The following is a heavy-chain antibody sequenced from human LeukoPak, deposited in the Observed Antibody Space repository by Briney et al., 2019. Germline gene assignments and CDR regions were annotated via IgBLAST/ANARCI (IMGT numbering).Heavy chain of an antibody. Sequence: SVKVSCKASGYTFTGYYMHWVRQAPGQGLEWMGGIIPIFGTANYAQKFQGRVTITTDESTSTAYMELSSLRSDDTAVYYCAVGDAAMVNAFDYWGQGTLVTVSS. CDR1: GYTFTGYY. J-gene: IGHJ4*02. V-gene: IGHV1-69*05. CDR3: AVGDAAMVNAFDY. D-gene: IGHD5-18*01. CDR2: IIPIFGTA.